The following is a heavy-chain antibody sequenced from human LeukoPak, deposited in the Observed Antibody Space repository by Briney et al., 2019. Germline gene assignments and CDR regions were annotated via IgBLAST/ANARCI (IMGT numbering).Heavy chain of an antibody. CDR3: AGGHEALGY. J-gene: IGHJ4*02. CDR2: IYSADRT. V-gene: IGHV3-53*01. CDR1: GFTVSNNY. D-gene: IGHD3-10*01. Sequence: GGSLRLSCAASGFTVSNNYMSWVRQPPGKGLEWVSLIYSADRTFYADSVKGRFTISGDNSKNTLYLQMNSLRAEDTAIYYCAGGHEALGYWGQGTLVAVSS.